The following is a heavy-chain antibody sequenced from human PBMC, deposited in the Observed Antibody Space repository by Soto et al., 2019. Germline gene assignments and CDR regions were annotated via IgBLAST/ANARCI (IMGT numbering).Heavy chain of an antibody. CDR2: INHSGST. V-gene: IGHV4-39*07. CDR3: ARGDGRNFGY. Sequence: SETLSLTCTVSGSSISSDSYYWNWIRQPPGKGLGWIGEINHSGSTNYNPSLKSRVTISVDTSKNQFSLKLSSVTAANTAVYYCARGDGRNFGYCGQGTLVTVS. J-gene: IGHJ4*02. CDR1: GSSISSDSYY.